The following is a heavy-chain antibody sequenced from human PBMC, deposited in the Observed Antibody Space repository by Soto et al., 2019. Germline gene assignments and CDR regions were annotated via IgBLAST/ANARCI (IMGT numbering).Heavy chain of an antibody. D-gene: IGHD6-6*01. CDR1: GGTFSSYA. V-gene: IGHV1-69*13. Sequence: SVKVSCKASGGTFSSYAISCVLQSPLQGLEWMGGIIPIFGTANYAQKFQGRVTITADESTGTAYMELSSLRSEDTAVYYCARHVPFSSSPGWDWFDPWGQGTLVTVSS. J-gene: IGHJ5*02. CDR3: ARHVPFSSSPGWDWFDP. CDR2: IIPIFGTA.